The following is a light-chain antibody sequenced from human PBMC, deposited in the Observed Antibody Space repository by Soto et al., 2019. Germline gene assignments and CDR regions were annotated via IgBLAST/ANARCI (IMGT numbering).Light chain of an antibody. CDR1: QSVSVY. CDR3: HQRQYWPPIT. J-gene: IGKJ5*01. CDR2: DAS. V-gene: IGKV3-11*01. Sequence: EIVLTQSPVTLSLSPGERATLSCRASQSVSVYLDWYQQKPGQAPRLLISDASNRATGIPARFSGSGSGTDFTLTISSLEPEDFAVYYCHQRQYWPPITFGQGTRLEIK.